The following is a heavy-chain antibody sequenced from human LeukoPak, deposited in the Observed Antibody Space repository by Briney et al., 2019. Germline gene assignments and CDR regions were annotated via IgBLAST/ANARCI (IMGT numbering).Heavy chain of an antibody. J-gene: IGHJ1*01. CDR2: LSNSGST. CDR1: GGSIGSYH. V-gene: IGHV4-59*01. Sequence: SETLSLTCSVSGGSIGSYHWSWIRQPPGKGLEWIGHLSNSGSTNYNPSLKSRVTISVDTSKNQFSLKLNSVTAADTAVYYCARATETFSWFLQHWGQGTLVTVSS. D-gene: IGHD6-13*01. CDR3: ARATETFSWFLQH.